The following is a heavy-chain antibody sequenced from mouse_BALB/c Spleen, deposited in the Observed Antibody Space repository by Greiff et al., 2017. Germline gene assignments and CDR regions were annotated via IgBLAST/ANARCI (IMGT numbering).Heavy chain of an antibody. CDR3: TTMITTGYYAMDY. CDR2: IDPETGGT. D-gene: IGHD2-4*01. V-gene: IGHV1-15*01. J-gene: IGHJ4*01. CDR1: GYTFTDYE. Sequence: QVQLQQSGAELVRPGASVTLSCKASGYTFTDYEMHWVKQTPVHGLEWIGAIDPETGGTAYNQKFKGKATLTADKSSSTAYMELRSLTSEDSAVYYCTTMITTGYYAMDYWGQGTSVTVSS.